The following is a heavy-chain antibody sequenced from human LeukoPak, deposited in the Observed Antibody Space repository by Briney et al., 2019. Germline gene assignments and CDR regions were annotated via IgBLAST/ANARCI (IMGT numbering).Heavy chain of an antibody. CDR3: AKFYYYDSSGYYYGGAFDY. CDR2: ISGSGGST. J-gene: IGHJ4*02. CDR1: GFTFSSYA. D-gene: IGHD3-22*01. V-gene: IGHV3-23*01. Sequence: GGSLRLSCAASGFTFSSYAMTWVRQAPGNQLKGVSAISGSGGSTYYAAPVKGRFTISRDNSKNTLYLQMNSLRAEDTAVYYCAKFYYYDSSGYYYGGAFDYWGQGTLVTVSS.